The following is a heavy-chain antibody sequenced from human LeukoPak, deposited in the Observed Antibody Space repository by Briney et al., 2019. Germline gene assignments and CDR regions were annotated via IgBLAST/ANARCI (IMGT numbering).Heavy chain of an antibody. J-gene: IGHJ3*02. D-gene: IGHD3-3*01. CDR2: IYTSGST. CDR1: GGSISSYY. CDR3: ARGRGEHTIFGVVITDDAFDI. Sequence: KPSETLSLTCTVSGGSISSYYWSWIRQPAGKGLEWIGRIYTSGSTNYNPSLKSRVTISVDKSKYQFSLKLSPVTAADTAVYYCARGRGEHTIFGVVITDDAFDIWGQGTMVTVSS. V-gene: IGHV4-4*07.